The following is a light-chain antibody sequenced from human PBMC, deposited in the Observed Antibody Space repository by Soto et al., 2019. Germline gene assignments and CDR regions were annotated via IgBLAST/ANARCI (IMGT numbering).Light chain of an antibody. CDR3: QHYYGTSPIT. Sequence: EIVLTQSPGTLSLSPGERATLSCSASQSVSSYLAWYQQKPGQAPRLLIYDASNRATGIPARFSGSGSGTDFTLTISSLEPEDFALYYCQHYYGTSPITFGQGTRLEI. J-gene: IGKJ5*01. CDR2: DAS. V-gene: IGKV3-11*01. CDR1: QSVSSY.